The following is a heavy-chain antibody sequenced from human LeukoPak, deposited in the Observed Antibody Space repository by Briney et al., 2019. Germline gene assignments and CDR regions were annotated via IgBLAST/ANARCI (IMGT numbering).Heavy chain of an antibody. J-gene: IGHJ4*02. CDR2: IRNKANSYTT. Sequence: QAGGSLRLSCAASGFTFSDHYMDWVRQAPEKGLEWVGRIRNKANSYTTEYAASVKGRFTVSRDDSKNSLYLQMSSLKTEDTAVYYCAKGYCTGGSCYSGDYWGQGTLATVSS. V-gene: IGHV3-72*01. D-gene: IGHD2-15*01. CDR1: GFTFSDHY. CDR3: AKGYCTGGSCYSGDY.